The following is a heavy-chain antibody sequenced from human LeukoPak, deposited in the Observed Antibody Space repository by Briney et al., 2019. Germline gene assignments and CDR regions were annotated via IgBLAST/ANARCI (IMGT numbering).Heavy chain of an antibody. D-gene: IGHD1-26*01. CDR3: ARDRVGAQPFDY. Sequence: AATLSLTCTVSGGSISSYYWSWIRQPAGKGLEWIGRIYTSGSTNYNPSLKSRVTMSVDTSKNQFSLKLSSVTAADTAVYYCARDRVGAQPFDYWGQGTLVTVSS. CDR1: GGSISSYY. CDR2: IYTSGST. V-gene: IGHV4-4*07. J-gene: IGHJ4*02.